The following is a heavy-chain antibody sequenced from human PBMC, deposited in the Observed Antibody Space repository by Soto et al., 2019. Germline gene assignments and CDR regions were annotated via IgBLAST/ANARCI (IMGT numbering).Heavy chain of an antibody. J-gene: IGHJ5*02. CDR3: ARGLEVVEMATWGGNWFDP. CDR2: IYYSGST. V-gene: IGHV4-31*03. D-gene: IGHD3-16*01. Sequence: QVQLQESGPGLVKPSQTLSLTCTVSGGSISSGGYYWSWIRQHPGKGLEWIGYIYYSGSTYYNPSLKSRVTISVDTSKNQFSLKLSSVTAADTAVYYCARGLEVVEMATWGGNWFDPWGQGTLVTVSS. CDR1: GGSISSGGYY.